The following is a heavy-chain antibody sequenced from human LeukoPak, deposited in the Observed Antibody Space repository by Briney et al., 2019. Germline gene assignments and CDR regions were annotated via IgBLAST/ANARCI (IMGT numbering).Heavy chain of an antibody. Sequence: GGSLRLSCAASGFTFSSYSMDWVRQAPGKGLEWVSSISSSSSYIYYADSVKGRFTFSRDNAKNSLYLQMNSLRAEDTAVYYCARGQRDSGDYWGQGTLVTVSS. CDR2: ISSSSSYI. V-gene: IGHV3-21*01. D-gene: IGHD4-17*01. CDR1: GFTFSSYS. CDR3: ARGQRDSGDY. J-gene: IGHJ4*02.